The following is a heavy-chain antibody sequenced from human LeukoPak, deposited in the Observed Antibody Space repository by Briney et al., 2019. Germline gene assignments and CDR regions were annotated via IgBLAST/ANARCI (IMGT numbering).Heavy chain of an antibody. D-gene: IGHD3-3*01. V-gene: IGHV1-3*04. CDR1: GYTFTSHA. CDR3: ARDRSAWRFYYFDS. CDR2: INTGNGNT. J-gene: IGHJ4*02. Sequence: ASVKVSCKTSGYTFTSHALHWVRLAPGPRLEWMGWINTGNGNTKYSQKFQDRVTITRDPSASTADMELSSLRSEDTAVYYCARDRSAWRFYYFDSSGQRNLVTVSS.